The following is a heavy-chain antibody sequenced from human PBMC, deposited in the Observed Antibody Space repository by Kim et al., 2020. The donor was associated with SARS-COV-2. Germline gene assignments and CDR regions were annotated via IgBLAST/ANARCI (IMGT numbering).Heavy chain of an antibody. CDR1: GFTFSSYS. J-gene: IGHJ2*01. V-gene: IGHV3-21*01. CDR3: ARRGVLYWYFDL. D-gene: IGHD1-1*01. Sequence: GGSLRLSCAASGFTFSSYSMNWVRQAPGKGLEWVSSISSSSSYIYYADSVKGRFTISRDNAKNSLYLQMNSLRAEDTAVYYCARRGVLYWYFDLWGRGTLVTVSS. CDR2: ISSSSSYI.